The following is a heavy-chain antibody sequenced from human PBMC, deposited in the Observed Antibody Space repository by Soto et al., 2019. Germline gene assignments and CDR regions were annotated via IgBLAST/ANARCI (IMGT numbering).Heavy chain of an antibody. J-gene: IGHJ4*02. CDR1: GFTFGDYA. CDR3: SLVDYGDYVHFDY. V-gene: IGHV3-49*03. CDR2: IRSKAYGGTT. D-gene: IGHD4-17*01. Sequence: GESLKISCTASGFTFGDYAMSWFRQAPGKGLEWVGFIRSKAYGGTTEYAASVKGRFTISRDDSKSIAYLQMNSLKTEDTAVYYCSLVDYGDYVHFDYWGQGTLVTVSS.